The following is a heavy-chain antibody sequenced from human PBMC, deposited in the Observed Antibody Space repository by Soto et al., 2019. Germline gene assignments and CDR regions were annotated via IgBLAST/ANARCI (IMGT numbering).Heavy chain of an antibody. J-gene: IGHJ3*02. CDR2: SSAYNGNT. CDR3: ARDGGWYLRPDAFDI. D-gene: IGHD6-19*01. Sequence: QVQLVQSGAEVKKPGASVKVSCKASGYTFTRYGISWVRQATGQGLEWMGWSSAYNGNTNYAQKLQGRVTMTTDTSTSTDYMELRSLRSDDTAVYYCARDGGWYLRPDAFDIWGQGTMVTVSS. V-gene: IGHV1-18*01. CDR1: GYTFTRYG.